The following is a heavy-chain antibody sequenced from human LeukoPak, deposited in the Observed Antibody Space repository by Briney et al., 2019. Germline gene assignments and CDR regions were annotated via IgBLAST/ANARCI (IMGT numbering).Heavy chain of an antibody. CDR3: AREWRGIASHYYGMDV. D-gene: IGHD6-6*01. J-gene: IGHJ6*02. V-gene: IGHV1-69*13. CDR1: GGTFSSYA. Sequence: ASVKVSCKASGGTFSSYAISWVRQAPGQGLEWMGGIIPIFGTANYAQKFQGRVTITADESTSTAYMELSSLRSEDTAVYYCAREWRGIASHYYGMDVWGQGTTVTVSS. CDR2: IIPIFGTA.